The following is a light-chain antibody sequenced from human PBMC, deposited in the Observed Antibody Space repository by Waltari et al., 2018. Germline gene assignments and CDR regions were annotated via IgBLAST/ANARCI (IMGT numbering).Light chain of an antibody. V-gene: IGKV1-8*01. CDR3: QQYYSYPRT. CDR1: QGISSY. J-gene: IGKJ2*01. Sequence: AIRMTQSPSSLSASTGDRVTITCRASQGISSYLAWYQQKPGKAPKLLIYAASTLQSGVPSRFSGSGSGTDFTLTISCLQSEDFATYXCQQYYSYPRTFGQGTKLEIK. CDR2: AAS.